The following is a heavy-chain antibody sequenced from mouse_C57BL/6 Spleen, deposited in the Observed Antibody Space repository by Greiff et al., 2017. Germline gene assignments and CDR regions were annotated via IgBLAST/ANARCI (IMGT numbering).Heavy chain of an antibody. J-gene: IGHJ1*03. CDR2: IDPNSGGT. CDR1: GYTFTSYW. CDR3: ASLYYGSTHWYFDV. Sequence: QVQLKQPGAELVKPGASVKLSCTASGYTFTSYWMHWVKQRPGRGLEWIGRIDPNSGGTKYNEKFKSKATLTVDKPSSTAYMQLSSLTSEDSAVYDCASLYYGSTHWYFDVWGTGTTVTVSS. D-gene: IGHD1-1*01. V-gene: IGHV1-72*01.